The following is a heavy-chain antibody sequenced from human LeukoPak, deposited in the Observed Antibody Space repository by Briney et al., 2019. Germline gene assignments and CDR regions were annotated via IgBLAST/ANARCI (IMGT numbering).Heavy chain of an antibody. D-gene: IGHD1-26*01. J-gene: IGHJ2*01. V-gene: IGHV4-31*03. Sequence: SETLSLTCTVSGGSISSGGYHWSWIRQHPGKGLEWIGYIYYSGSTYYNPSLKSRVTVSVDTSKNQFSLKLNSVTAADTAVYYCARPNTYTGPYWYFDLWGRGTLVTVSS. CDR1: GGSISSGGYH. CDR3: ARPNTYTGPYWYFDL. CDR2: IYYSGST.